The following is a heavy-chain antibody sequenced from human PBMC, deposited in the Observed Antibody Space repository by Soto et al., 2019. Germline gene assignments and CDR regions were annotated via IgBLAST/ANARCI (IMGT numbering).Heavy chain of an antibody. J-gene: IGHJ4*02. V-gene: IGHV3-23*01. CDR1: GFTFSSYA. D-gene: IGHD6-25*01. CDR3: ANIEAIGNY. Sequence: GWSLRLSCAASGFTFSSYAMSLVRQAPGKGLEWVSSISGSGGSTYYAGSVKGRFTISRDNSKNTLYLQMNSLRAEDTAVYYCANIEAIGNYWGQGTLVTVSS. CDR2: ISGSGGST.